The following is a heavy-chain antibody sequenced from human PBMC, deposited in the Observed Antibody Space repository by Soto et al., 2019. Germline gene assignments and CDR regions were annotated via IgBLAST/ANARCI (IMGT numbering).Heavy chain of an antibody. V-gene: IGHV3-15*01. J-gene: IGHJ5*02. CDR1: GFTFSNVW. D-gene: IGHD3-10*01. Sequence: GSLRLSCAASGFTFSNVWMTWVRQAPGKGLEWVGRIKSKTDGGTTEYAAPVKGRFTISRDDSKNTLYLQMNSLKTEDTAVYYCTTGLVRGPSRFDPWGQGTLVTVSS. CDR3: TTGLVRGPSRFDP. CDR2: IKSKTDGGTT.